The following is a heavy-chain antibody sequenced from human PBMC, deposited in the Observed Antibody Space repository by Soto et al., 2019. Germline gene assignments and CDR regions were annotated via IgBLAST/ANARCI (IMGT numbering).Heavy chain of an antibody. CDR2: ISWNSGSI. Sequence: DVQLVESGGGLVQPGRSLRLSCAASGFTFDDYAMHWVRQAPGKGLEWVSGISWNSGSIGYADSVKGRFTISRDNAKNSLYLQMNSLRAEDTALYYCAKGSMAYGMDVWGQGTTVTVSS. CDR1: GFTFDDYA. J-gene: IGHJ6*02. D-gene: IGHD3-10*01. CDR3: AKGSMAYGMDV. V-gene: IGHV3-9*01.